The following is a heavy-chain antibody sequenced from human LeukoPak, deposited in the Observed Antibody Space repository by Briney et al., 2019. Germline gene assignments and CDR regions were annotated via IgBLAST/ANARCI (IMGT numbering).Heavy chain of an antibody. J-gene: IGHJ4*02. V-gene: IGHV3-23*01. CDR1: GFTFSSYS. CDR3: AKDVWTRRQLPPGLDY. D-gene: IGHD3/OR15-3a*01. CDR2: SSHGGYNT. Sequence: PGGSLRLSCAASGFTFSSYSMNWVRQAPGKGLEWVSASSHGGYNTYYADAVRGRFTISRDNSKNTLYLQMNSLRADDTAVYYCAKDVWTRRQLPPGLDYWGQGTLLTVSS.